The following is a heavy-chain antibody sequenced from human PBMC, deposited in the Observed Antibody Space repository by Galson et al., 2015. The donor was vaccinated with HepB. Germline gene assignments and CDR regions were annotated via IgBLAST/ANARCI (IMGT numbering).Heavy chain of an antibody. V-gene: IGHV6-1*01. Sequence: CAIPGDSVSSNSVGWNWIRQSPSRGLEWLGRTYYRSKWSNDYAVSVKSRITINADRSKNQFSLQLNSVTPEDTAVYYCAKSIHLGRGFDSWGQGTLVTVSS. CDR2: TYYRSKWSN. CDR1: GDSVSSNSVG. D-gene: IGHD7-27*01. J-gene: IGHJ4*02. CDR3: AKSIHLGRGFDS.